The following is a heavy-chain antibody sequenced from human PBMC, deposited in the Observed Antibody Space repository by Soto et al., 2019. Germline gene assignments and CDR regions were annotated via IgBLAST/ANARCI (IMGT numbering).Heavy chain of an antibody. D-gene: IGHD6-13*01. V-gene: IGHV1-69*01. J-gene: IGHJ6*02. CDR2: IIPIFGTA. CDR3: ARGKAAGWMDV. Sequence: QVQLVQSGAEVKKPGSSVTVSCKASGGTFSSYAISWVRPAPGPGLEWMGGIIPIFGTANYAQKFQGRVTITADESTSTAYMELSSLRSEDTAVYYCARGKAAGWMDVWGQGTTVTVSS. CDR1: GGTFSSYA.